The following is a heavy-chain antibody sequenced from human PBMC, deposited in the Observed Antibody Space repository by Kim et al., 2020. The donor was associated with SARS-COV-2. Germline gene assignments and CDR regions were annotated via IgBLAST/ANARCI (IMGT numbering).Heavy chain of an antibody. V-gene: IGHV4-59*01. J-gene: IGHJ3*02. CDR3: ASSPRYFDWLPSDAFDI. Sequence: LKSRVTISVDTSKNQFSLKLSSVTAADTAVYYCASSPRYFDWLPSDAFDIWGQGTMVTVSS. D-gene: IGHD3-9*01.